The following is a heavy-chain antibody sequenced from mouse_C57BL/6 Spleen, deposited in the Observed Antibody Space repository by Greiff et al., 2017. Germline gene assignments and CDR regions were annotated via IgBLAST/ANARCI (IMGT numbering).Heavy chain of an antibody. V-gene: IGHV2-2*01. D-gene: IGHD2-3*01. CDR3: ARDGYSRGFAY. J-gene: IGHJ3*01. CDR2: IWSGGST. CDR1: GFSLTSHG. Sequence: VQLVESGPGLVQPSQSLSITCTVTGFSLTSHGVHWVRHSPGRGLEWLGVIWSGGSTDYNAAFISRLSISKDNSKSQVFFKMNSLQADDTAIYYCARDGYSRGFAYWGQGTLVTVAA.